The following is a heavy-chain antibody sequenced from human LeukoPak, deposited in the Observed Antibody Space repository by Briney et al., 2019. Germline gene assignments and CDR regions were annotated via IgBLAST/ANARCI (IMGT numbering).Heavy chain of an antibody. CDR2: ISGSGGST. CDR3: AKDKQYQLPQQLDY. Sequence: GGSLRLSCAASGFTFSSYAMSWVRQAPGKGLEWVSAISGSGGSTYYADSVKGRFIISRDNSKNTLYLQMNSLRAEDTAVYYCAKDKQYQLPQQLDYWGQGTLVTVSS. CDR1: GFTFSSYA. J-gene: IGHJ4*02. V-gene: IGHV3-23*01. D-gene: IGHD2-2*01.